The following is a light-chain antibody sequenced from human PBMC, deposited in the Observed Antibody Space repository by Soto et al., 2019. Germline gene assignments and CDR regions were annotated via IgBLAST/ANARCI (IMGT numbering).Light chain of an antibody. CDR3: QKFNSYTWT. J-gene: IGKJ1*01. Sequence: DIPMTQSPSTLSASVGDRVTITCRASQSISSCLAWYQQKPAKAPKPLIYEASSLESGVPSRFSGSGSGTESPLTISSLQNDDFATYYCQKFNSYTWTFGQGTKVDNK. CDR2: EAS. V-gene: IGKV1-5*01. CDR1: QSISSC.